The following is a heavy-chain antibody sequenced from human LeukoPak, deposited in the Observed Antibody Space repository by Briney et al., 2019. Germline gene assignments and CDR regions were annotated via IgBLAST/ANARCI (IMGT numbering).Heavy chain of an antibody. V-gene: IGHV3-30*18. CDR2: ISYDGSNK. CDR1: GFTFSSYG. D-gene: IGHD1-7*01. Sequence: GGSLRLSCAASGFTFSSYGMHWVRQAPGKGLEWVAVISYDGSNKYYADSVKGRFTISRDNSKNTLYLQMNSLRAEDTAVYYCAKWWGTTDDFDYWGQGTLVTVSS. J-gene: IGHJ4*02. CDR3: AKWWGTTDDFDY.